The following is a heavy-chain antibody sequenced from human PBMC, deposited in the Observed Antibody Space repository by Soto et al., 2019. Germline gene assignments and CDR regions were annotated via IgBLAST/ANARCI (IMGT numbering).Heavy chain of an antibody. CDR2: IYLDDDK. J-gene: IGHJ4*02. Sequence: QITLKESGPTLVKPTQTLTLTCTFSGFSLSSTRLAVGWIRQPPGQALEWLALIYLDDDKRYSPILKSRLTITQDTSKNQVVLTMSNMDPVDTARYYCAHIVVAGLGYYFDYWGQGTLVTVSS. CDR1: GFSLSSTRLA. D-gene: IGHD6-19*01. V-gene: IGHV2-5*02. CDR3: AHIVVAGLGYYFDY.